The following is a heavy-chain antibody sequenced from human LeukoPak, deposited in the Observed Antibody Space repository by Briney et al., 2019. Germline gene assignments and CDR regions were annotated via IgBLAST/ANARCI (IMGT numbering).Heavy chain of an antibody. Sequence: SETLSLTCTVSGGSISSGDYYWSWIRQPPGKGLEWIGYIYYSGSTYYNPSLKSRVTISVDTSKNQFSLKLSSVTAADTAVYYCARDSSYYDSRGPDAFDIWGQGKMVTVS. CDR1: GGSISSGDYY. CDR2: IYYSGST. D-gene: IGHD3-22*01. J-gene: IGHJ3*02. CDR3: ARDSSYYDSRGPDAFDI. V-gene: IGHV4-30-4*01.